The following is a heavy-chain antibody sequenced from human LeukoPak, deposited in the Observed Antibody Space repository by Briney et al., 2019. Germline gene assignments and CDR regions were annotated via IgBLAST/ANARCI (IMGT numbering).Heavy chain of an antibody. V-gene: IGHV4-34*01. Sequence: SETLSLTCAVYGGSFSGYYWSWIRRPPGKGLEWIGEINHSGSTNYNPSLKSRVTISVDTSKNQFSLKLSSVTAADTAVYYCARGLAQSIAARRTNFDYWGQGTLVTVSS. D-gene: IGHD6-6*01. CDR1: GGSFSGYY. CDR2: INHSGST. CDR3: ARGLAQSIAARRTNFDY. J-gene: IGHJ4*02.